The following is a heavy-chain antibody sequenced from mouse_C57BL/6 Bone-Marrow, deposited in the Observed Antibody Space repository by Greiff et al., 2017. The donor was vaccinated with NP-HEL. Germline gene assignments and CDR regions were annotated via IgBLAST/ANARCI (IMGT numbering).Heavy chain of an antibody. CDR2: INYDGSST. D-gene: IGHD2-5*01. V-gene: IGHV5-16*01. CDR3: ARSYSNAPWYFDV. J-gene: IGHJ1*03. Sequence: EVQRVESEGGLVQPGSSMKLSCTASGFTFSDYYMAWVRQVPEKGLEWVANINYDGSSTYYLDSLKSRFIISRDNAKNILYLQMSSLKSEDTATYYCARSYSNAPWYFDVWGTGTTVTVSS. CDR1: GFTFSDYY.